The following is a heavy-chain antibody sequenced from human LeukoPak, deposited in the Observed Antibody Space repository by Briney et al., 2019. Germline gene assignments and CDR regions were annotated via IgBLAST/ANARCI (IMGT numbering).Heavy chain of an antibody. CDR3: AREGEGEKYCSSISCYLYYFDY. CDR1: GYTFTSYY. J-gene: IGHJ4*02. Sequence: ASVKVSCKASGYTFTSYYMHWVRQAPGQGLEWMGIINPSGGSTSYAQKFQGRVTMTRDTSTSTVYMELSSLRSEDTAVYYCAREGEGEKYCSSISCYLYYFDYWGQGTLVTVSS. D-gene: IGHD2-2*01. V-gene: IGHV1-46*03. CDR2: INPSGGST.